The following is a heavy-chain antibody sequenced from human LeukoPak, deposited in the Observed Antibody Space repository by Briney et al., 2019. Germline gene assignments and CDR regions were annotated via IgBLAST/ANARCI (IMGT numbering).Heavy chain of an antibody. CDR3: ARDSGDVVAAAGKNWFDP. V-gene: IGHV4-59*02. CDR2: IYYSGST. D-gene: IGHD6-13*01. J-gene: IGHJ5*02. Sequence: PSETLSLTCTVSGGSVSSYYWSWIRQPPGKGLEWIGYIYYSGSTNYNPSLESRVTISIHTSKNQFSLNVSSVTAADTAVYYCARDSGDVVAAAGKNWFDPWGQGTLVTVSS. CDR1: GGSVSSYY.